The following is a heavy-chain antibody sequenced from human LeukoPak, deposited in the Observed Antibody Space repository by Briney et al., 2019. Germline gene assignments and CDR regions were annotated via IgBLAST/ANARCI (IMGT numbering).Heavy chain of an antibody. CDR3: ARDLFTTSHFYFDY. J-gene: IGHJ4*02. Sequence: GGSLRLSCAASGFTFSSYAMHWVRQAPGKGLEWVAVISYDGSNKYYADSVKGRFTTSRDNSKNTLYLQMNSLRAEDTAVYYCARDLFTTSHFYFDYWGQGTLVTVSS. V-gene: IGHV3-30-3*01. CDR2: ISYDGSNK. CDR1: GFTFSSYA. D-gene: IGHD2/OR15-2a*01.